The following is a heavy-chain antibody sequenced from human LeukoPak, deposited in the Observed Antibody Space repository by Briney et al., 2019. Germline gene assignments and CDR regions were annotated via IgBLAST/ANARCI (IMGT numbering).Heavy chain of an antibody. D-gene: IGHD2-2*01. V-gene: IGHV3-21*01. CDR2: ISSSSSYI. CDR3: ARDQVVPAALPNAFDI. J-gene: IGHJ3*02. CDR1: GFTFSNAW. Sequence: KPGGSLRLSCAASGFTFSNAWMSWVRQAPGKGLEWVSSISSSSSYIYYADSVKGRFTISRDNAKNSLYLQMNSLRAEDTAVYYCARDQVVPAALPNAFDIWGQGTMVTVSS.